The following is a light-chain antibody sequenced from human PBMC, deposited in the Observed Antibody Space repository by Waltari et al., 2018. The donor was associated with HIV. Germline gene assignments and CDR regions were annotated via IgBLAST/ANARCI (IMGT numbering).Light chain of an antibody. V-gene: IGKV3-20*01. CDR1: QSVSSSH. J-gene: IGKJ2*01. Sequence: EIVLTQSPGTLSLSPGERATLSCRASQSVSSSHLAWYQQKPGQAPRLLIYGASSRATGFPDRFSGSGSGTDFTLTISRLEPEDFAVYYCQHYGSSPYTFGQGTKLEIK. CDR3: QHYGSSPYT. CDR2: GAS.